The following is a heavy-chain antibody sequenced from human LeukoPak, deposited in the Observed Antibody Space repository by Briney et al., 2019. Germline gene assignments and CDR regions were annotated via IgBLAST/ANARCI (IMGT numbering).Heavy chain of an antibody. CDR1: GGSIIGYY. Sequence: SETLSLTCTVSGGSIIGYYWNWIRQPPGKGLDWIGYIYYSGSTNYNPSLKSRVTISVDTSKNQFSLKLSSVTAADTAVYYCARGGTSGYSDYWGQGTLVTVSS. V-gene: IGHV4-59*01. CDR3: ARGGTSGYSDY. D-gene: IGHD3-22*01. CDR2: IYYSGST. J-gene: IGHJ4*02.